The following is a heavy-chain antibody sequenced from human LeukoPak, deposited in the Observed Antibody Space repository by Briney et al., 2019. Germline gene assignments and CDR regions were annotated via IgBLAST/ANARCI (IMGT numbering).Heavy chain of an antibody. CDR3: ARWGSGYFGLNGMDV. J-gene: IGHJ6*02. CDR2: IYPGDSDT. CDR1: GYSFTSYW. Sequence: GESLKISCKGSGYSFTSYWIGWVRQMPGKGLEWMGIIYPGDSDTRYSPSFQGQVTISADKSISTAYLQWSSLKASDTAMYYCARWGSGYFGLNGMDVWGQGTTVTVSS. V-gene: IGHV5-51*01. D-gene: IGHD3-22*01.